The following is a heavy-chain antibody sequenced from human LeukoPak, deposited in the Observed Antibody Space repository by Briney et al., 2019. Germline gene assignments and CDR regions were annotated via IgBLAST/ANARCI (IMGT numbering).Heavy chain of an antibody. CDR3: ARNFGGADSSGPYY. D-gene: IGHD3-22*01. Sequence: PGGSLRLSCAASGFTFSSDSMNWVRQAPGKGLDWVSSISSSSSYIYYADSVKGRFTISRDNAKNSLYLQVNSLRAEDTALYYCARNFGGADSSGPYYWGQGTLVTVSS. V-gene: IGHV3-21*04. CDR2: ISSSSSYI. CDR1: GFTFSSDS. J-gene: IGHJ4*02.